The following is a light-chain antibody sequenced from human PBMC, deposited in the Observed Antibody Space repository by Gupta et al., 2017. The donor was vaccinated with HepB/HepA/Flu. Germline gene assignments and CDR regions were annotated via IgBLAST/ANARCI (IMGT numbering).Light chain of an antibody. CDR1: SSSIGSNY. Sequence: QSVSTPPPSESGSPAQRITISCSGSSSSIGSNYVYWYQQHLGTAPKLLIYCNNQRPSGVPDRLSASTSCASASLATSGLLSADDDDYYCAAWDDSLRGLLVFGGGTTLTVL. V-gene: IGLV1-47*02. CDR2: CNN. CDR3: AAWDDSLRGLLV. J-gene: IGLJ3*02.